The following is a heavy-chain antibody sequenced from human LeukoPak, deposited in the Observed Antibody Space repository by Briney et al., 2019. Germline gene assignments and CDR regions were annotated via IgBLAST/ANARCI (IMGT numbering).Heavy chain of an antibody. V-gene: IGHV3-21*01. D-gene: IGHD5-18*01. CDR2: ISSSSSYI. CDR1: GFTFSSYS. Sequence: GGSLRLSCAASGFTFSSYSMNWVRQAPGKGLEWVSSISSSSSYIYYADSVEGRFTISRDNAKNSLYLQMNSLRAEDTAVYYCAIAKGELWLNRATLYWGQGTLVTVSS. CDR3: AIAKGELWLNRATLY. J-gene: IGHJ4*02.